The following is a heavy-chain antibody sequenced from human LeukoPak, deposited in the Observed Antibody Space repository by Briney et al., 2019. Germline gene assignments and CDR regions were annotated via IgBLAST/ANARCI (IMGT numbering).Heavy chain of an antibody. V-gene: IGHV1-3*01. CDR3: ARGGNLIAAAGAYNWFDP. Sequence: AASVKVSCKASGYTFTSYAIHWVRQAPGQRLEWMGWINAGNGNTKYSQKFQGRVTITRDTSASTAYMELSSLRSEDTAVYYCARGGNLIAAAGAYNWFDPWGQGTLVTVSS. J-gene: IGHJ5*02. D-gene: IGHD6-13*01. CDR2: INAGNGNT. CDR1: GYTFTSYA.